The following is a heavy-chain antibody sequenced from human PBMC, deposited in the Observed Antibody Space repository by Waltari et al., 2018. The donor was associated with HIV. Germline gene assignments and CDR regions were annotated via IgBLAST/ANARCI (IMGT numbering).Heavy chain of an antibody. CDR3: ARVRGAKWPASYYGMDV. D-gene: IGHD5-12*01. V-gene: IGHV1-18*01. CDR1: GFDFRSYG. J-gene: IGHJ6*02. Sequence: QAQLIQSGPEAKKPGASVKVSCQASGFDFRSYGVNWVRRTPGQGFECLGWINVHRHNRTYTAGRITLTKNTSSNTATLELRSLRPDDTGTYYCARVRGAKWPASYYGMDVWGQGTAVSVSS. CDR2: INVHRHNR.